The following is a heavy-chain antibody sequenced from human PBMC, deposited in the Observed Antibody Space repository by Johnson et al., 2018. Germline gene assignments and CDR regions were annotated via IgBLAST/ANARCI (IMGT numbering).Heavy chain of an antibody. CDR3: ARDKAGATQGAYYDYGMDV. CDR1: GGSISSYY. J-gene: IGHJ6*02. D-gene: IGHD1-26*01. Sequence: QVQLQESGPGLVKPSETLSLTCTVSGGSISSYYWSWIRQPPGKGLEWIGYIYYSGSTNYNPSLKSRVTISVDTSKNQFSLKLSSVTAADTAVYYCARDKAGATQGAYYDYGMDVWGQGTTVTVSS. CDR2: IYYSGST. V-gene: IGHV4-59*01.